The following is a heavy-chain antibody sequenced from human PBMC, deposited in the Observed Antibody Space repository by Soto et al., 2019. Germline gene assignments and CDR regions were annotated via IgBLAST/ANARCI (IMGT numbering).Heavy chain of an antibody. D-gene: IGHD2-21*02. CDR1: GGSISGYY. V-gene: IGHV4-59*12. J-gene: IGHJ4*02. CDR3: ATAPGPY. CDR2: MYNTGST. Sequence: SETLSLTCTVSGGSISGYYWSWIRQPPGKGLEWIGYMYNTGSTVYNPSFKSRVTISVDTSKNQFSLKLSSVTAADTAVYYCATAPGPYWGQGTLVTVSS.